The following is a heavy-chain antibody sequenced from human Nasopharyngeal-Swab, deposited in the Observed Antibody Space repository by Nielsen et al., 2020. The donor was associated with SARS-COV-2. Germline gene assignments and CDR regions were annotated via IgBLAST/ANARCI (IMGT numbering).Heavy chain of an antibody. CDR3: AKAPYLRGLDV. Sequence: WIRQPPGKGLEWVSIISGSGDTTYYADSVKERFTISRDNPKNTLYLQTNSLRVEDTAVYYCAKAPYLRGLDVWGQGTTVTVSS. V-gene: IGHV3-23*01. J-gene: IGHJ6*02. CDR2: ISGSGDTT. D-gene: IGHD2-21*01.